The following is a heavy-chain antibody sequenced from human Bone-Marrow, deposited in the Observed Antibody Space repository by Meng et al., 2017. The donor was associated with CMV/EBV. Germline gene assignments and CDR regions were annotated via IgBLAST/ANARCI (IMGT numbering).Heavy chain of an antibody. CDR1: GFTVSSNY. CDR3: ARDCSSTCCFYQYYYHYGMDV. Sequence: GGSLRLPCAVSGFTVSSNYMSWVRQAPGKGLEWVSCIYPGGGTYYADSVKGRFTISRDNSKITLYFQMNRLRAEDTAVYYCARDCSSTCCFYQYYYHYGMDVWVQGTTVTVSS. D-gene: IGHD2-2*01. J-gene: IGHJ6*02. CDR2: IYPGGGT. V-gene: IGHV3-66*02.